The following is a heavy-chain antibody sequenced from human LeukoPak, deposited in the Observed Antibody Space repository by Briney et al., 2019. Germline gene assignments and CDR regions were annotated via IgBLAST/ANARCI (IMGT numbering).Heavy chain of an antibody. CDR3: ARCDYSSSSDFDY. CDR1: GFTFSSYW. D-gene: IGHD6-6*01. J-gene: IGHJ4*02. V-gene: IGHV3-74*01. Sequence: PGGSLRLSCTASGFTFSSYWMHWVRQAPGKGLVWVSRINSYGTTTTYADSVKGRFTISRDNAKSTLYLQMNSLRAEDTAVYYCARCDYSSSSDFDYLGQGTLVTVSS. CDR2: INSYGTTT.